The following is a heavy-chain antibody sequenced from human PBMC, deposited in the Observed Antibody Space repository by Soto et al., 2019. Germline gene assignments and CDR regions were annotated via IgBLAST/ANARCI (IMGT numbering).Heavy chain of an antibody. CDR2: IIPIFGTA. V-gene: IGHV1-69*01. Sequence: QVQLVQSGAEVKKPGSSVKVSCKASGGTFSSYAISWVRQAPGQGLEWMGGIIPIFGTANYAQKFQGRVTITADESTSTAYMELSSLRSEDTAVYYCASGATTYYYGSGSPGDYYYGMDVWGQGTTVTVSS. D-gene: IGHD3-10*01. CDR3: ASGATTYYYGSGSPGDYYYGMDV. CDR1: GGTFSSYA. J-gene: IGHJ6*02.